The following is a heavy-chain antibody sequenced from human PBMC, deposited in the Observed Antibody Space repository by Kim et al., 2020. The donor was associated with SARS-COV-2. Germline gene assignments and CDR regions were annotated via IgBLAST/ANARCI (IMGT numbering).Heavy chain of an antibody. CDR3: SGGLGGAGEWGEYFD. V-gene: IGHV4-39*01. CDR2: IYYSGST. J-gene: IGHJ4*01. CDR1: GGSISISRYY. D-gene: IGHD1-26*01. Sequence: SETLSLTCTVSGGSISISRYYWGWIRQPPGKGLEWIGSIYYSGSTYYNPSLKSRVTISVDTSKNQFSLKLSSVTAADTGVYYCSGGLGGAGEWGEYFD.